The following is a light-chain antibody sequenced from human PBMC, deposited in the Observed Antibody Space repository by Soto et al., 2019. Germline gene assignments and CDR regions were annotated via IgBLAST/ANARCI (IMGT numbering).Light chain of an antibody. Sequence: DIMMSQSPDSLAVCLGESATINCKSSLTLLDSSNNKANLTWYQQKPGQHPKLIIYWASTRELGVHDRFSGSGSGTDFTLTIRSLQAEDVAVYYCQQYYTTHRTVGHRTEVAIK. V-gene: IGKV4-1*01. CDR2: WAS. J-gene: IGKJ1*01. CDR1: LTLLDSSNNKAN. CDR3: QQYYTTHRT.